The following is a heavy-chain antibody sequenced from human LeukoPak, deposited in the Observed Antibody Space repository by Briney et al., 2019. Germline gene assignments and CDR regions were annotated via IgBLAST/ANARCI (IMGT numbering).Heavy chain of an antibody. J-gene: IGHJ4*02. Sequence: SETLSLTCTVPGGSISSYYWSWIRQPAGKGLEWIGRIYTSGSTNYNPSLKSRVTISVDKSKNQFSLKLSSVTAAVTAVYYCARDSSGYSYGYGGGLHFDYWGQGTLVTVSS. V-gene: IGHV4-4*07. D-gene: IGHD5-18*01. CDR1: GGSISSYY. CDR2: IYTSGST. CDR3: ARDSSGYSYGYGGGLHFDY.